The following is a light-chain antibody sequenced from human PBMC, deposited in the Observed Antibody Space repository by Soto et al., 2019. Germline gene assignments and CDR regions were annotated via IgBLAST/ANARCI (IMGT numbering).Light chain of an antibody. CDR3: SSFSSSTTRV. CDR2: DVG. Sequence: QLVLTQPASVSGSPGQSITISCTGTSSDVGDFNYVSWYRQHPGKAPKLMIYDVGNRPSGVSIRFSGSKSGSTASLTISGLQAEDEADYYCSSFSSSTTRVFGTGTKVTVL. V-gene: IGLV2-14*01. CDR1: SSDVGDFNY. J-gene: IGLJ1*01.